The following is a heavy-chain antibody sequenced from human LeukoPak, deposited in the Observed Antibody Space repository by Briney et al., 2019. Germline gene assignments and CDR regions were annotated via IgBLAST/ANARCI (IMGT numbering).Heavy chain of an antibody. CDR1: GGSIRIFY. J-gene: IGHJ5*02. D-gene: IGHD5-18*01. CDR3: ARVGTRGYRVNNWFDP. V-gene: IGHV4-59*12. CDR2: SHYSGTT. Sequence: SETLSLTCTVSGGSIRIFYGRWIRQPPGKGLEWIGYSHYSGTTDYNPSLKSRVTISVDTSKHQISLKLSSVIAWVLSLYYCARVGTRGYRVNNWFDPWGQGTLVTVSS.